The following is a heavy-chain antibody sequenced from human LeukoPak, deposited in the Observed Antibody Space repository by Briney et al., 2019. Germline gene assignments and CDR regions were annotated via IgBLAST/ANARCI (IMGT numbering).Heavy chain of an antibody. Sequence: PGGSLRLSCAASGFTFSSYWMSWVRQVPGKGPEWVANMKPDGSERYYVDSVKGRFIVSRDNAKKSLFLQMNSLRAEDTAMYYCAEGSNYGDSSFWGQGTLVTVSS. CDR2: MKPDGSER. V-gene: IGHV3-7*01. D-gene: IGHD4-17*01. CDR1: GFTFSSYW. J-gene: IGHJ4*02. CDR3: AEGSNYGDSSF.